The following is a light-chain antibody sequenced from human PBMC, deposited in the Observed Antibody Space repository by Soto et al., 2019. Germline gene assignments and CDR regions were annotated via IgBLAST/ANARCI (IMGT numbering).Light chain of an antibody. Sequence: DVVMTQSPLSLPVTLGQPASISCRSSQSLEYSDGNTYFNRFQQRPGQSPRRLIYMVSNRDSGVPDRFSGTGSGTDFTLKISRVEAEDVGIYYCMQGIHWPFTFGPGTKVDIK. CDR2: MVS. CDR3: MQGIHWPFT. J-gene: IGKJ3*01. V-gene: IGKV2-30*01. CDR1: QSLEYSDGNTY.